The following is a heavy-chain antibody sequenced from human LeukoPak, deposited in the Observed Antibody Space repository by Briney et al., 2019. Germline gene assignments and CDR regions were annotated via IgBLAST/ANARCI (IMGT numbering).Heavy chain of an antibody. CDR3: ATALTLTGTTDFDY. V-gene: IGHV1-24*01. CDR2: FDPEDGET. J-gene: IGHJ4*02. CDR1: GYTLTELS. Sequence: ASVKVSCKVSGYTLTELSMHWVRQAPGKGLEWMGGFDPEDGETIYAQKFQGRVTMTEDTSTDTAYMELSSLRSEDTAVYYCATALTLTGTTDFDYWGQGTQVTVSS. D-gene: IGHD1-20*01.